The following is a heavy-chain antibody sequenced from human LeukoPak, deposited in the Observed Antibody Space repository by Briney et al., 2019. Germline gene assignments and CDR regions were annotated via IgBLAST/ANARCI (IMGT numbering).Heavy chain of an antibody. CDR1: GFTFSSYG. D-gene: IGHD2-21*01. CDR3: ATIHIVVPTFDY. J-gene: IGHJ4*02. Sequence: PGGSLRLSCAASGFTFSSYGMHWVRQAPGKGLEWVAFIRYDGSNKYYADSVKGRFTISRDTSKNTLYLQMNSLRAEDTAVYYCATIHIVVPTFDYWGQGTLVTVSS. V-gene: IGHV3-30*02. CDR2: IRYDGSNK.